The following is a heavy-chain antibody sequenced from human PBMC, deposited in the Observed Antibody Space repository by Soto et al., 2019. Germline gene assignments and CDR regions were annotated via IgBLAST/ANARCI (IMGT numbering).Heavy chain of an antibody. CDR3: AVAGTGQLDY. J-gene: IGHJ4*02. V-gene: IGHV3-21*01. Sequence: ESGGGLVKPGGSLRLSCAASGFTFSSYSMNWVRQAPGKGLEWVSSISSSSSYIYYADSVKGRFTISRDNAKNSLYLQMNSRRAEDTAVYYCAVAGTGQLDYWGQGTLVTVSS. CDR2: ISSSSSYI. D-gene: IGHD6-19*01. CDR1: GFTFSSYS.